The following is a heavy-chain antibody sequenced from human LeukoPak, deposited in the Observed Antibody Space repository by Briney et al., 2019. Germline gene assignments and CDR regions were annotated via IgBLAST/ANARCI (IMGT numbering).Heavy chain of an antibody. CDR2: IWFDGSGE. CDR3: ARDGLEVAGMDV. Sequence: GGSLRLSCAASGFTFSTYWMHWARQAPGKGLEWVAVIWFDGSGESYADSVKGRFTISRDNSKNTLYLEMNSLRDEDTAIYYCARDGLEVAGMDVWGQGTTVIVSS. CDR1: GFTFSTYW. V-gene: IGHV3-33*08. J-gene: IGHJ6*02. D-gene: IGHD3-3*01.